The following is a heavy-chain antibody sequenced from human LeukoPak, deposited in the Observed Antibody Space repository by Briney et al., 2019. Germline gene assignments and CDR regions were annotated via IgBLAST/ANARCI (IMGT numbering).Heavy chain of an antibody. CDR3: ARVVKIGNYYYYYDMDV. J-gene: IGHJ6*03. D-gene: IGHD2-21*01. CDR1: GGSISGYF. Sequence: PSETLSLTCTVSGGSISGYFWTWIRQPPGKGLEWIGYIYYSGNTDYNPSLKGRVTISRDMSKDQFSLKLRSVTAADTAVYYCARVVKIGNYYYYYDMDVWGKGATVTVSS. V-gene: IGHV4-59*01. CDR2: IYYSGNT.